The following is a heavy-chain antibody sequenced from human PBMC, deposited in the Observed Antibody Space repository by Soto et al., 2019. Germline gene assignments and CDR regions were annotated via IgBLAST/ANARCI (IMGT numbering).Heavy chain of an antibody. D-gene: IGHD1-26*01. V-gene: IGHV3-23*01. CDR1: GFPFSTSA. CDR3: AKYSGSYPAYNGLSL. Sequence: EVQLLESGGGLVQPGGSLRLSRAASGFPFSTSAMNWVRQAPGKGLEWVSIISGSSDAAYYAESVKGRFASTRDNSKNTLYLQMNSLRAEHTAVYYYAKYSGSYPAYNGLSLWGQGTTVTVS. J-gene: IGHJ6*02. CDR2: ISGSSDAA.